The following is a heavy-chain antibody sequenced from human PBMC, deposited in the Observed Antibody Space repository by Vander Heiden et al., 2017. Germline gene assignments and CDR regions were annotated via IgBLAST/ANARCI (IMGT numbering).Heavy chain of an antibody. J-gene: IGHJ6*02. CDR3: ARGYGGIAAAGTNYYYYGMDV. Sequence: QVQLQQWGAGLLKPSETLSLTCAVYGGSFSGYYWSWIRQPPGKGLEWIGEIKHCESTNYNPSRKSRVTISVDTSKNQFSLKLSSVTAADTAVYYCARGYGGIAAAGTNYYYYGMDVWGQGTTVTVSS. CDR1: GGSFSGYY. D-gene: IGHD6-13*01. V-gene: IGHV4-34*01. CDR2: IKHCEST.